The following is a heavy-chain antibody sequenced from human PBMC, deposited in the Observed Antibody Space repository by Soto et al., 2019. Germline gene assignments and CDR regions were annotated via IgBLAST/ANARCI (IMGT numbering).Heavy chain of an antibody. J-gene: IGHJ6*01. V-gene: IGHV3-23*01. CDR2: LRGSGNKK. CDR1: GFSFRTYS. Sequence: GGSLRLSCAACGFSFRTYSISWVRQAPWKGLQWVSALRGSGNKKYYADSVRGRFTISRDNSKNTLYLQMHSPRAEDTAVYYCSTAFRSHFYY. CDR3: STAFRSHFYY.